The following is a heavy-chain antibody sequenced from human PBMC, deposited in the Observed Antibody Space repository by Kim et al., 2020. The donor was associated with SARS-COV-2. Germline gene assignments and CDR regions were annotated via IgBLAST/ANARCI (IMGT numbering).Heavy chain of an antibody. V-gene: IGHV4-59*08. CDR1: GGSISSYY. J-gene: IGHJ5*02. Sequence: SETLSLTCTVSGGSISSYYWSWIRQPPGKGLEWIGYIYYSGSTNYNPSLKSRVTISVDTSKNQFSLKLSSVTAADTAVYYCARHEYSSSHRWFDPWGQGTLVTVSS. CDR2: IYYSGST. D-gene: IGHD6-6*01. CDR3: ARHEYSSSHRWFDP.